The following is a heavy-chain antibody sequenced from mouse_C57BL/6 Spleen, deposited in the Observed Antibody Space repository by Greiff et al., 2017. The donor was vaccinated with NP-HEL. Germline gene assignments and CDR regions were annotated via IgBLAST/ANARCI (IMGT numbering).Heavy chain of an antibody. CDR2: IHPNSGST. CDR3: ARVGYYGSGYEN. J-gene: IGHJ2*01. Sequence: QVQLQQPGAELVKPGASVKLSCKASGYTFTSYWMHWVKQRPGQGLEWIGMIHPNSGSTNYNEKFKSKATLTVDKSSSTAYMQLSSLTSEDSAVYCGARVGYYGSGYENWGQGTTLTVSS. D-gene: IGHD1-1*01. V-gene: IGHV1-64*01. CDR1: GYTFTSYW.